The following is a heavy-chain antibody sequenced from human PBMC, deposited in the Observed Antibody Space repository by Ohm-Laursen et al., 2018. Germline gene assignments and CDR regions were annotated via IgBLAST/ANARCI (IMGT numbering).Heavy chain of an antibody. CDR2: IKPDSGDT. CDR3: ARVGVATIHY. D-gene: IGHD5-12*01. Sequence: GASVKVSCKASGYSFTNYYLHWVRQAPGQGPEWMGWIKPDSGDTKYAQKFQGRVTMGRDTSVSTAYMELSSLRADDTAMYYCARVGVATIHYWGQGTLVIVSS. V-gene: IGHV1-2*02. CDR1: GYSFTNYY. J-gene: IGHJ4*02.